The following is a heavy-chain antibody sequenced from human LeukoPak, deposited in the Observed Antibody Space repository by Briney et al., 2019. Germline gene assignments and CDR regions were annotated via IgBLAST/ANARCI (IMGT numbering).Heavy chain of an antibody. CDR3: ARGWSIAARFPFDY. D-gene: IGHD6-6*01. Sequence: SETLSLTCTVSGGSISSYYWSWIRQPAGKGLEWIGRIYTSGSTNYNPSLKSRVTISVDTSKNQFSLKLSSVTAADTAVYYCARGWSIAARFPFDYWGQGTLVTVSS. CDR1: GGSISSYY. CDR2: IYTSGST. J-gene: IGHJ4*02. V-gene: IGHV4-4*07.